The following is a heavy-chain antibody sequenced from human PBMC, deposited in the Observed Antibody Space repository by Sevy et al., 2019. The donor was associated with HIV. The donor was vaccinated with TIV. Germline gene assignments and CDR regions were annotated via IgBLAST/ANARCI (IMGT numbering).Heavy chain of an antibody. CDR2: IRLDGSAR. Sequence: LTCAASGFIFSDYWMTWVRQAPGKGLEWVATIRLDGSARYYASSVKGRFTISRDNAKNSLFLQMNSLRVEDTAVYYCARAFRREAYTPDYWGQGSLVTVSS. V-gene: IGHV3-7*03. J-gene: IGHJ4*02. CDR3: ARAFRREAYTPDY. D-gene: IGHD4-4*01. CDR1: GFIFSDYW.